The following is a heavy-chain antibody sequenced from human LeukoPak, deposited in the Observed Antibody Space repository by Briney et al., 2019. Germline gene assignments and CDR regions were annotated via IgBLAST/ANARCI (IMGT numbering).Heavy chain of an antibody. CDR1: GGSISSFH. CDR2: IYDSGGT. Sequence: PTDSLSLTCTVSGGSISSFHWSWIRQPPGKGLECIGHIYDSGGTNYNPSLKSRVAISVDTSKNQFSLRLSSVTAADTAVYYCARGVTALGYWGQGTLVTVSS. J-gene: IGHJ4*02. D-gene: IGHD2-21*02. V-gene: IGHV4-59*07. CDR3: ARGVTALGY.